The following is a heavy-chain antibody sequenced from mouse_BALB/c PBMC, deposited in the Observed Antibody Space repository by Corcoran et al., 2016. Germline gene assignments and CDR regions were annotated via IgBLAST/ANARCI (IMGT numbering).Heavy chain of an antibody. CDR3: AREVPGGYPFDY. V-gene: IGHV1S136*01. J-gene: IGHJ2*01. CDR2: IYPYNDNT. D-gene: IGHD2-2*01. Sequence: EVQLQQSGPELVKPVASVKMSCKASGYTFTSYVMHWVKLKPGQGLEWIGYIYPYNDNTKYSEEFKGKATLTSDKSSSTAYMELRSLTSEDSAVYYCAREVPGGYPFDYWGQGTTLTVSS. CDR1: GYTFTSYV.